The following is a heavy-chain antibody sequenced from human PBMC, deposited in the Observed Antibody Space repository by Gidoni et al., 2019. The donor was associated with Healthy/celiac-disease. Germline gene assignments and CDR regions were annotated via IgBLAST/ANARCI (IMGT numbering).Heavy chain of an antibody. CDR3: ARGGKLSSGHISGDY. V-gene: IGHV3-21*01. CDR2: ISSSSSYI. CDR1: GFTFSSYS. D-gene: IGHD6-19*01. Sequence: EVQLVESGGGLVKPGGSLRLSCASSGFTFSSYSMNWVRQAPGKGLEWVSYISSSSSYIYYADSVKGRFTISRDNAKNSLYLQMNSLRAEDTAVYYCARGGKLSSGHISGDYWGQGTLVTVSS. J-gene: IGHJ4*02.